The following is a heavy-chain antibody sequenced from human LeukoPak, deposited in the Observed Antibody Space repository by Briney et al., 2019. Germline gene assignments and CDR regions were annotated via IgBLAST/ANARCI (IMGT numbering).Heavy chain of an antibody. CDR3: ARTLSGSFYSDY. J-gene: IGHJ4*02. CDR2: IYNSGNT. Sequence: SETLSLTCTVSGGSISTYLWSWIRQPPGKGLEWIGYIYNSGNTNYNPSLKSRVIISVDRSKNQFSLKLSSVTAADTAVYYCARTLSGSFYSDYWGQGTLVTVSS. CDR1: GGSISTYL. D-gene: IGHD3-10*01. V-gene: IGHV4-59*01.